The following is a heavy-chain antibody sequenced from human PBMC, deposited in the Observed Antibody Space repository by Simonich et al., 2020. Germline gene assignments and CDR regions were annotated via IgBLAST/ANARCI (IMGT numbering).Heavy chain of an antibody. CDR1: GFTFSSYG. V-gene: IGHV3-33*01. Sequence: QVQLVESGGGVVQPGRSLRLSCAASGFTFSSYGMHWVRQAPGKGREGGEVKGEEGRKKDYADSGKGRFTSARDNSKNTLYLQMNSLRAEDTAVYYCARDGGYMVRGIDAFDIWGQGTMVTVSS. J-gene: IGHJ3*02. CDR2: KGEEGRKK. CDR3: ARDGGYMVRGIDAFDI. D-gene: IGHD3-10*01.